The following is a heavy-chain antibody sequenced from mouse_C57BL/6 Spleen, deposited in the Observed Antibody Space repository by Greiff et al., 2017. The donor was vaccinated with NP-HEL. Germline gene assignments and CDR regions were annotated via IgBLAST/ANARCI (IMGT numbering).Heavy chain of an antibody. CDR3: ARLRKMGGYFDV. CDR1: GYTFTSYW. Sequence: QVQLQQPGAELVMPGASVKLSCKASGYTFTSYWMHWVKQRPGQGLEWIGEIDPSDSYTNYNQKFKGKSTLTVDKSSSTAYMQLSSLTSEDSAVYYCARLRKMGGYFDVWGTGTTVTVSS. V-gene: IGHV1-69*01. D-gene: IGHD4-1*01. CDR2: IDPSDSYT. J-gene: IGHJ1*03.